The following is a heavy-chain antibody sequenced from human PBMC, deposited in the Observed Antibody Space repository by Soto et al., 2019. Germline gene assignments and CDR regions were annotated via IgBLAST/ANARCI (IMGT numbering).Heavy chain of an antibody. D-gene: IGHD4-17*01. CDR2: IKSKTDGGTT. CDR3: TTASTVSTFVGGLEHSYFFPGMKV. J-gene: IGHJ6*04. Sequence: GGSLRLSCAASGFTFSNAWMNWVRQAPGKGLEWVGRIKSKTDGGTTDYAAPVKGRFTISRDDSKNTLYLQMNSLKTEDTAVNTCTTASTVSTFVGGLEHSYFFPGMKVWGKGTAVT. V-gene: IGHV3-15*07. CDR1: GFTFSNAW.